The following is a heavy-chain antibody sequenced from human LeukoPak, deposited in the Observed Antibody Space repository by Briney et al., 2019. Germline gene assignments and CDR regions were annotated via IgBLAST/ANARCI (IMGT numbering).Heavy chain of an antibody. V-gene: IGHV1-69*01. J-gene: IGHJ4*02. CDR2: IIPIFGTA. Sequence: ASVKVSFKASGGTFSSYAISWVRQAPGQGLEWMGGIIPIFGTANYAQKFQGRVTITADESTSTAYMELSSLRSEDTAVYYCARVAHYDFWSGYYEYYFDYWGQGTLVTVSS. D-gene: IGHD3-3*01. CDR1: GGTFSSYA. CDR3: ARVAHYDFWSGYYEYYFDY.